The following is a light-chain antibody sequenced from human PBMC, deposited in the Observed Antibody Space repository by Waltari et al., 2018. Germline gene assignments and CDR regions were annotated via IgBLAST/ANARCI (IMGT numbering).Light chain of an antibody. CDR1: QSVLYSSNNKDY. Sequence: DIVMTQFPDSRAVYVGERAPTNCKSGQSVLYSSNNKDYLAWYQQKPGQPPKLLFYWASTRESGVPDRFSGSGSGTDFTLTISSLQAEDVAVYYCQQYHSFPYTFGQGTKLEIK. CDR2: WAS. CDR3: QQYHSFPYT. V-gene: IGKV4-1*01. J-gene: IGKJ2*01.